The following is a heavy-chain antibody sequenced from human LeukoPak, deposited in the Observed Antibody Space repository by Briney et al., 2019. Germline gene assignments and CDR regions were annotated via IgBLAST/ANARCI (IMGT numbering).Heavy chain of an antibody. CDR1: GGSISSYY. CDR2: IYYSGST. D-gene: IGHD1-26*01. V-gene: IGHV4-59*01. Sequence: SETLSLTCTVSGGSISSYYWSWIRQPPGKGLEWIGYIYYSGSTNYNPSLKSRVTISVDTSKNQFSLKLSSVTAADTAVYYCARGGGRGSYGPYYYGMDVWGQGTTVTVSS. J-gene: IGHJ6*02. CDR3: ARGGGRGSYGPYYYGMDV.